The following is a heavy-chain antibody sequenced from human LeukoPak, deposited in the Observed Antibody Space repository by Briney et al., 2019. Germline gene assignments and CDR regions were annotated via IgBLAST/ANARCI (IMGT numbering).Heavy chain of an antibody. J-gene: IGHJ4*02. CDR2: IYTSGST. CDR3: ARGPVTMVRGVSYFDY. V-gene: IGHV4-4*07. Sequence: SETLYLTCTVSGGSISSYYWSWIRQPAGKGLEWIGRIYTSGSTNYNPSLKSRVTMSVDTSKNQFSLKLSSVTAADTAVYYCARGPVTMVRGVSYFDYWGQGTLVTVSS. CDR1: GGSISSYY. D-gene: IGHD3-10*01.